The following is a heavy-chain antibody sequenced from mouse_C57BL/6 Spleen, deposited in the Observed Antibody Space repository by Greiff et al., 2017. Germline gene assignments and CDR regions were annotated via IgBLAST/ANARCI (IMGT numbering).Heavy chain of an antibody. J-gene: IGHJ2*01. V-gene: IGHV1-15*01. CDR3: TRPVLGFDY. D-gene: IGHD1-1*01. CDR2: IDPETGGT. Sequence: VQLQQSGAELVRPGASVTLSCKASGYTFTDYEMHWVKQTPVHGLEWIGAIDPETGGTAYNQKFKGKAILTADKSSSTAYMELRSLTSEDSAVYYCTRPVLGFDYWGQGTTLTVSS. CDR1: GYTFTDYE.